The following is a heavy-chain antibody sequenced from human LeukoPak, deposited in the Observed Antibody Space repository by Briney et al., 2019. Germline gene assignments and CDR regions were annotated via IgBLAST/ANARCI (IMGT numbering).Heavy chain of an antibody. CDR2: IHYSGET. J-gene: IGHJ4*02. CDR1: GFPISRGFY. Sequence: SETLSLTCSVSGFPISRGFYWGWIRQPPGKGLEWIGNIHYSGETYFNPSLKSRLTMSVDTSKNKFSLNLSSVTAADTAIYYCASDAPGLLGYWGQGTLVTVSS. D-gene: IGHD2-21*02. CDR3: ASDAPGLLGY. V-gene: IGHV4-38-2*02.